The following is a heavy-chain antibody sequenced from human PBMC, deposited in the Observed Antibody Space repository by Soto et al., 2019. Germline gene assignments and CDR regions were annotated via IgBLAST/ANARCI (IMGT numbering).Heavy chain of an antibody. CDR3: ARGRLIRLCFHLYGMDV. J-gene: IGHJ6*02. D-gene: IGHD3-16*01. Sequence: ASVKVSCKASGYTFTSYAMHWVRQAPGQRLEWMGWINAGNGNTKYSQKFQGRVTITRDTSASTAYMELSSLRSEDTAVYYCARGRLIRLCFHLYGMDVWGQGTTVTVSS. CDR2: INAGNGNT. CDR1: GYTFTSYA. V-gene: IGHV1-3*01.